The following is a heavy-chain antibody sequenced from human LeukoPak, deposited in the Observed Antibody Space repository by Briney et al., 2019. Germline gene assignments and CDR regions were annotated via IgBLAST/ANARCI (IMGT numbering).Heavy chain of an antibody. CDR1: GFLVSSKY. Sequence: GGSLRLSCAASGFLVSSKYMSWVRQAPGKGLEWVSVIYSGGSTYYADSVKGRFTISRDNSKNTVYLQMNSLRAEDTAVYYCVRVDDYGDYPYYFDSWGQGTLVTVSS. CDR3: VRVDDYGDYPYYFDS. CDR2: IYSGGST. D-gene: IGHD4-17*01. V-gene: IGHV3-66*01. J-gene: IGHJ4*02.